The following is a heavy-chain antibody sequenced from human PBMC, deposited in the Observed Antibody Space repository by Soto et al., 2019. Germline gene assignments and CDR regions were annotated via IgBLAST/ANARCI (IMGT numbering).Heavy chain of an antibody. CDR1: GFTFSSYA. Sequence: GGSLRLSCAASGFTFSSYAMSWVRQAPGKGLEWVSAISGSGGSTYYADSVKGRFTISRDNSKNTLYLQMNSLRAEDTAVYYCAKDFSILPVDTAMVTVGWFDPWGQGTLVTVSS. V-gene: IGHV3-23*01. CDR3: AKDFSILPVDTAMVTVGWFDP. D-gene: IGHD5-18*01. J-gene: IGHJ5*02. CDR2: ISGSGGST.